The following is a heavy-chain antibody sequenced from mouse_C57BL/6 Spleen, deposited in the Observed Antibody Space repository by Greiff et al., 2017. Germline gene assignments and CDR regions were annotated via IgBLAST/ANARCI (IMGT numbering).Heavy chain of an antibody. V-gene: IGHV1-80*01. CDR2: IYPGDGDT. Sequence: QVQLKQSGAELVKPGASVKISCKASGYAFSSYWMNWVKQRPGKGLEWIGQIYPGDGDTNYNGKFKGKATLTADKSSSTAYMQLSSLTSEDSAVYFCARFTTVVASFDYWGQGTTLTVSS. J-gene: IGHJ2*01. CDR1: GYAFSSYW. CDR3: ARFTTVVASFDY. D-gene: IGHD1-1*01.